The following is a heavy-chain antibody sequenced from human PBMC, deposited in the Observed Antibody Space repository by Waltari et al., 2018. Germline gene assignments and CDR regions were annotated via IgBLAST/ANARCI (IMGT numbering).Heavy chain of an antibody. J-gene: IGHJ4*02. CDR3: ARTLSSSGWYVYY. V-gene: IGHV4-59*01. CDR2: SYYSGST. D-gene: IGHD6-19*01. CDR1: GGSISSYY. Sequence: QVQLQESGPGLVKPSETLSPTCTVSGGSISSYYWSWIRQPPGKGLEWIGYSYYSGSTNYNPALKSRVTISVDTSKNQFSLKLSSVTAADTAVYYCARTLSSSGWYVYYWGQGTLVTVSS.